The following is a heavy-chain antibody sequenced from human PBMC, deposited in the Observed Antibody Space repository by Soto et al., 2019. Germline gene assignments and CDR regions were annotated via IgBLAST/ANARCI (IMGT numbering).Heavy chain of an antibody. CDR2: MNPNSGKT. V-gene: IGHV1-8*01. CDR3: ARRGFSSSWGYWYFDL. D-gene: IGHD6-13*01. J-gene: IGHJ2*01. Sequence: QVPLVQSGAEVKKPGASVKVSCKASGYTFTSYDINWVRQATGQGLEWMGWMNPNSGKTGYAQKFQGRVTMTRNTSISTAYRELSSLRSEDTAVYFCARRGFSSSWGYWYFDLWGRGTLVTVSS. CDR1: GYTFTSYD.